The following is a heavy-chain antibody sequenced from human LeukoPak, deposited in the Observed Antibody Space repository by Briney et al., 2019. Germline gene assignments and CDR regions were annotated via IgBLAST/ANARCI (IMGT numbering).Heavy chain of an antibody. Sequence: AGGSLRLSCAASGFTFSSYGMNWVRQAPGKGLEWVSYISSSGSTIYYADSVKGRFTISRDNAKNSLYLQMNSLRAEDTAVYYCAGYCSGGSCYLPPTWGQGTLVTVSS. J-gene: IGHJ4*02. D-gene: IGHD2-15*01. CDR3: AGYCSGGSCYLPPT. CDR1: GFTFSSYG. V-gene: IGHV3-48*03. CDR2: ISSSGSTI.